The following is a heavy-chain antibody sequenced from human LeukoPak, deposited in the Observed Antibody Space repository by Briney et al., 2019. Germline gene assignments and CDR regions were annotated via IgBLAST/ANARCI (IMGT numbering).Heavy chain of an antibody. D-gene: IGHD6-19*01. CDR3: ASSYSSGWYGYWFDP. CDR2: MNPNSGNT. CDR1: GYTFTSYD. V-gene: IGHV1-8*01. Sequence: GASVKVSCKASGYTFTSYDINWVRQATGQGLEWMGWMNPNSGNTGYAQKFQGRVTMTRNTSISTACMELSSLRSEDTAVYYCASSYSSGWYGYWFDPWGQGTLVTVSS. J-gene: IGHJ5*02.